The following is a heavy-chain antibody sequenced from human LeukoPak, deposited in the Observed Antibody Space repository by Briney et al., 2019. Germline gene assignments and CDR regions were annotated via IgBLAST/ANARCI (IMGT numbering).Heavy chain of an antibody. CDR2: ISSDGTST. D-gene: IGHD3-10*01. CDR1: GFTFNKYW. CDR3: ARDYGGAQLDY. V-gene: IGHV3-74*01. J-gene: IGHJ4*02. Sequence: PGGSLRLSCEAAGFTFNKYWMHWARQAPGKGLEWVSRISSDGTSTGYADSVKGRFTISRDNAKNTLYLQMNSLRAEDTSVYYCARDYGGAQLDYWGQGTLVTVSS.